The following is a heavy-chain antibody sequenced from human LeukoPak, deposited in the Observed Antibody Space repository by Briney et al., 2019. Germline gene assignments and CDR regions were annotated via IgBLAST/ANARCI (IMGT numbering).Heavy chain of an antibody. CDR2: VNPNSGNT. D-gene: IGHD1-26*01. Sequence: ASVKVSCKTSGYTFTSYDLNWVRQATGQGLEWMGWVNPNSGNTGYAQKFQGRVTMTMDPSISTAYMDLSRLRSDDTAVYYCAREGVGATNDAFDIWGQGTVVTVSS. CDR3: AREGVGATNDAFDI. CDR1: GYTFTSYD. J-gene: IGHJ3*02. V-gene: IGHV1-8*01.